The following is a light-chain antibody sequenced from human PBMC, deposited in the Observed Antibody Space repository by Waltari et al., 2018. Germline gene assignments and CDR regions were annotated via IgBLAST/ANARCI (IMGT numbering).Light chain of an antibody. CDR1: SSNIGTKS. Sequence: QSVLTQPPSASGTPGQRVTISCSGSSSNIGTKSLYWYQQLPGTAPKVLIYRNNQRPLGVPDRVSGSKSGTSASLAISGLRFEDEADYYCAAWDDSLGGWVFGGGTKVTVL. CDR2: RNN. V-gene: IGLV1-47*01. J-gene: IGLJ3*02. CDR3: AAWDDSLGGWV.